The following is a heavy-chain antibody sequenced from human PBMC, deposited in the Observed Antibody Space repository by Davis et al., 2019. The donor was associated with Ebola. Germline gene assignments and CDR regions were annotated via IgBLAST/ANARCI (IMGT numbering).Heavy chain of an antibody. CDR3: AREGCGADCYWGNWFDP. CDR1: GYTFTSYA. V-gene: IGHV1-3*01. D-gene: IGHD2-21*01. J-gene: IGHJ5*02. Sequence: AASVKVSCKASGYTFTSYAIHWVRQAPGQRLEWMGWINASNGNTKYSQKFQGRVTITRDTSASTAYMELSSLRSEDTAVYYCAREGCGADCYWGNWFDPWGQGTLVTVSS. CDR2: INASNGNT.